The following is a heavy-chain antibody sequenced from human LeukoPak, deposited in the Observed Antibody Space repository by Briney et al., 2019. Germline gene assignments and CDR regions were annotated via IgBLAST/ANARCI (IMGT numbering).Heavy chain of an antibody. CDR3: AKNYRHSSSSLYFDY. D-gene: IGHD6-6*01. J-gene: IGHJ4*02. CDR1: GFTFSSYG. V-gene: IGHV3-30*02. Sequence: GGSLRLSCAASGFTFSSYGMHWVRQAPGKGLEWVAFIRDDGSNKDYADSVKGRFTISRDYSKNTLYLQMNSLRAEDTAVYYCAKNYRHSSSSLYFDYWGQGTLVTVSS. CDR2: IRDDGSNK.